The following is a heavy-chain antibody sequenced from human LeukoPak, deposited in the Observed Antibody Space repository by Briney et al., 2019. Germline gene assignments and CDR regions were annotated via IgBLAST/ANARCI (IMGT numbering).Heavy chain of an antibody. J-gene: IGHJ4*02. CDR2: ISSSSSYI. D-gene: IGHD2-2*01. V-gene: IGHV3-21*01. CDR3: ARRYCSSTSCYNSDY. Sequence: GGSLRLSCAASGFTFSSYSMNWVRQAPGKGLEWVSSISSSSSYIYYADSVKGRFTISRDNAKNSLYLQMNSLRAEDTAVHYCARRYCSSTSCYNSDYWGQGTLVTVSS. CDR1: GFTFSSYS.